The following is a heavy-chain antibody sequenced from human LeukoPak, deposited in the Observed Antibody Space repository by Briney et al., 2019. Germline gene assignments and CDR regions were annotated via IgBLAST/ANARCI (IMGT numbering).Heavy chain of an antibody. D-gene: IGHD2-15*01. V-gene: IGHV1-46*01. CDR2: INPSGGST. Sequence: ASVKVSCKASGYTFTSYYMHWVRQAPGQGLEWMGIINPSGGSTSYAQKFQGRVTMTRDTSTSTVYKELSSLRSEDTAVYYCAREGYCSGGSCYRGSDNFDYWGQGTLVTVSS. CDR1: GYTFTSYY. J-gene: IGHJ4*02. CDR3: AREGYCSGGSCYRGSDNFDY.